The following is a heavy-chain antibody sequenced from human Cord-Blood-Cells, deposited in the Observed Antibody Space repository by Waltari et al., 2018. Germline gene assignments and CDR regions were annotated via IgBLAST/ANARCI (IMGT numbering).Heavy chain of an antibody. V-gene: IGHV4-31*03. CDR2: IYYRGST. CDR3: ARDGRGGDWGNFDY. Sequence: QVQLQESGPGLVKPSQTLSLTCTFSGASIRIGGYSCSWIRKHPGKGLEWIGYIYYRGSTYYNPSLKGRVTISVDTSKNQFSLKLSSVTAADTAVYYCARDGRGGDWGNFDYWGQGTLVTVSS. CDR1: GASIRIGGYS. J-gene: IGHJ4*02. D-gene: IGHD2-21*01.